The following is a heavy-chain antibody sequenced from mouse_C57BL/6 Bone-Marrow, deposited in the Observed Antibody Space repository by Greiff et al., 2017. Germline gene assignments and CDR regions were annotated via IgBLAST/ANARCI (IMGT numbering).Heavy chain of an antibody. J-gene: IGHJ4*01. CDR3: ATYYYGSSYNAMDY. V-gene: IGHV2-5*01. CDR2: IWRGGST. CDR1: GFSLTSYG. D-gene: IGHD1-1*01. Sequence: VQLQQSGPGLVQPSQSLSITCTVSGFSLTSYGVHWVRQSPGKGLEWLGVIWRGGSTDYTAAFMSRLSITKDNSKSQVFFKMNSLQADDTAIYYCATYYYGSSYNAMDYWGQGTSVTVSS.